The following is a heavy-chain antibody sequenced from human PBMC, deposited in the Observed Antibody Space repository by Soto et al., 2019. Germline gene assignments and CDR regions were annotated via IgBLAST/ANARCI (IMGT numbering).Heavy chain of an antibody. CDR2: ISSSSSTI. J-gene: IGHJ4*02. D-gene: IGHD3-9*01. Sequence: GGSLRLSCAASGFTFSSYSMNWVRQAPGKGLEWVSYISSSSSTIYYADSVKGRFTISRDNAKNSLYLQMNSLRAEDTAVYYCARGLPFGILTGYYDYWGQGTLVTVSS. CDR3: ARGLPFGILTGYYDY. CDR1: GFTFSSYS. V-gene: IGHV3-48*04.